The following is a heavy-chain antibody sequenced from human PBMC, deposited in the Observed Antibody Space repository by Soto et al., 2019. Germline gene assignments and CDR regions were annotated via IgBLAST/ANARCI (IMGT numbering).Heavy chain of an antibody. Sequence: SETLSLTCAVYGGSFSGYYWSWIRQPPGKGLEWIGYIYYSGSTNYNPSLKSRVTISVDTSKNQFSLKLSSVTAADTAVYYCAREGDILTGPYYFDYWGQGTLVTVSS. CDR3: AREGDILTGPYYFDY. CDR1: GGSFSGYY. D-gene: IGHD3-9*01. J-gene: IGHJ4*02. V-gene: IGHV4-59*01. CDR2: IYYSGST.